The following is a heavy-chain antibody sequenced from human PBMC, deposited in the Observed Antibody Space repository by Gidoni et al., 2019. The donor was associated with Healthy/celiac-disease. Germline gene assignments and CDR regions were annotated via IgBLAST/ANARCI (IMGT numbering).Heavy chain of an antibody. Sequence: EVQLLESGGGLVQPGGSLRLSCAASGFTFSSDAMSWVRQAPGKGLEWVSAISGSGGSTYYADSVKGRFTISRDNSKNTLYLQMNSLRAEDTAVYYCAKVHDSSGYYYAYFDYWGQGTLVTVSS. V-gene: IGHV3-23*01. J-gene: IGHJ4*02. CDR3: AKVHDSSGYYYAYFDY. D-gene: IGHD3-22*01. CDR1: GFTFSSDA. CDR2: ISGSGGST.